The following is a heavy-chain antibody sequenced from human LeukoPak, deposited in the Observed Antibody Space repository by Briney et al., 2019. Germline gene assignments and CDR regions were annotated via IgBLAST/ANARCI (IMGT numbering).Heavy chain of an antibody. CDR2: IYYSGST. V-gene: IGHV4-59*01. J-gene: IGHJ3*02. D-gene: IGHD2-2*01. CDR3: ARDRCSSTSCRSAAFDI. Sequence: SESLSLTCTVSAGSIGSYYWGWVRQPPGKGREWMGYIYYSGSTNSNPSLKSRVTISVDTSKNQFSLKLSSVTAADTAVYYCARDRCSSTSCRSAAFDIWGQGTMVTVSS. CDR1: AGSIGSYY.